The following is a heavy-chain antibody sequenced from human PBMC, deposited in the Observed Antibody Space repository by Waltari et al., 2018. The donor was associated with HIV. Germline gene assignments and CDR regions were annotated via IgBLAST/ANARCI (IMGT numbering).Heavy chain of an antibody. Sequence: QVQLVDSGGGVVQPGRSLRLSCAASGFTFRNYAMHWVRQAPGKGLEWVAVISYDGKEKYYADSVKGRFTISRGNSRNTLFLQMNSLRAEDTAVYYCARGRGGPDYWGQGTLVTVSS. CDR1: GFTFRNYA. V-gene: IGHV3-30*01. CDR2: ISYDGKEK. J-gene: IGHJ4*02. CDR3: ARGRGGPDY. D-gene: IGHD3-10*01.